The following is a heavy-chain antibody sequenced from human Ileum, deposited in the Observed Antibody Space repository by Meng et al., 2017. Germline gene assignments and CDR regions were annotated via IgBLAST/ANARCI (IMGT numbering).Heavy chain of an antibody. D-gene: IGHD2-8*01. CDR2: IYIGGSP. V-gene: IGHV4-4*02. CDR1: AGSICSSFY. J-gene: IGHJ4*02. CDR3: GGHGREYFDS. Sequence: VGQLEEGPGGLVTSGTPFLISTVSAGSICSSFYWTWVRQAPGKGLEWIGQIYIGGSPTYNPSLERRLTTSVKKSKNQFSLMLTSVTAADTAIFYCGGHGREYFDSWGQGTLVTVSS.